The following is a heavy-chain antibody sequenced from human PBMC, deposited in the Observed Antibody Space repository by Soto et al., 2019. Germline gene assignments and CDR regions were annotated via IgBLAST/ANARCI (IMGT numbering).Heavy chain of an antibody. CDR1: GGFVSSGSYY. Sequence: QVQLQQWGAGLLKPSETLSLTCAVYGGFVSSGSYYWSWIRQPPGKGLEWIGEMSHSGGTHFKPSRKSRVTISVDTSKNQFSLKMSSVTAADTALYYCARVERGTATTVVYAFDIWGPGTMVTVSS. J-gene: IGHJ3*02. CDR2: MSHSGGT. V-gene: IGHV4-34*01. CDR3: ARVERGTATTVVYAFDI. D-gene: IGHD1-1*01.